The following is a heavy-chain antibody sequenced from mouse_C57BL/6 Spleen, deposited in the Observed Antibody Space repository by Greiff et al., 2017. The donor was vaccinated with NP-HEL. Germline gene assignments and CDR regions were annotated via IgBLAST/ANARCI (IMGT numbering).Heavy chain of an antibody. CDR1: GYTFTSYW. D-gene: IGHD1-1*01. J-gene: IGHJ1*03. CDR3: ARGDGSRDWYFDV. V-gene: IGHV1-69*01. Sequence: QVHVKQPGAELVMPGASVKLSCKASGYTFTSYWMHWVKQRPGQGLEWIGEIDPSDSYTNYNQKFKGKSTLTVDKSSSTAYMQLSSLTSEDSAVYYCARGDGSRDWYFDVWGTGTTVTVSS. CDR2: IDPSDSYT.